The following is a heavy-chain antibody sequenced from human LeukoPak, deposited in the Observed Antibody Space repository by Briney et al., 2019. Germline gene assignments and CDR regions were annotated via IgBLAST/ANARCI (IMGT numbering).Heavy chain of an antibody. CDR2: IYTSGST. J-gene: IGHJ4*02. CDR1: GGSFSGYY. V-gene: IGHV4-59*10. Sequence: SETLSLTCAVYGGSFSGYYWSWIRQSPGKGLEWIGRIYTSGSTNYNPSLKSRVTISVDTSKNQFSLKLSSVTAADTAVYYCARAKNQYYYDSSGYYYFDYWGQGTLVTVSS. D-gene: IGHD3-22*01. CDR3: ARAKNQYYYDSSGYYYFDY.